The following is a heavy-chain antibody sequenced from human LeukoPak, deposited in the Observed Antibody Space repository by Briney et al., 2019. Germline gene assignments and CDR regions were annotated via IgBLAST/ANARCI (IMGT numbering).Heavy chain of an antibody. D-gene: IGHD6-19*01. Sequence: ASVKVFCKASGYTFTSYAMNWVRQAPGQGLEWMGWINTNTGNPTYAQGFTGQFVFSLDTSVSTAYLQISSLKAEDTAVYYCARVRNGVPIAVADYYMDVWGKGTTVTVSS. J-gene: IGHJ6*03. CDR3: ARVRNGVPIAVADYYMDV. V-gene: IGHV7-4-1*02. CDR2: INTNTGNP. CDR1: GYTFTSYA.